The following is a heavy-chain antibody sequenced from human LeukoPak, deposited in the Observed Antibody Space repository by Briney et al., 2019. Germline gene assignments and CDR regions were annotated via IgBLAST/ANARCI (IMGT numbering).Heavy chain of an antibody. Sequence: GGSLRLSCAASGFIFSSYGIHWVRQAPGKGLEWVAVVSYDGSKKYYADSVKGRFTISRDNSKNTLYLQMNSLRAEDTAVYYCADGGRGSYWGQGTLVTVSS. J-gene: IGHJ4*02. CDR1: GFIFSSYG. CDR3: ADGGRGSY. V-gene: IGHV3-30*03. CDR2: VSYDGSKK. D-gene: IGHD3-16*01.